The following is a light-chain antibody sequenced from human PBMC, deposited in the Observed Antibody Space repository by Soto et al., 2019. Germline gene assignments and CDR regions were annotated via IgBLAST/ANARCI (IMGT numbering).Light chain of an antibody. CDR1: QSISSW. J-gene: IGKJ2*01. CDR3: QQYNSYSPST. Sequence: DIQMTQSPSTLSASVGDRVTITCRASQSISSWLAWYQQKPGKAPKLLIYDASSLESGVPSRFSGSGSGTEFTLTISSLQPDDSATYYCQQYNSYSPSTFGQGTKLEIK. V-gene: IGKV1-5*01. CDR2: DAS.